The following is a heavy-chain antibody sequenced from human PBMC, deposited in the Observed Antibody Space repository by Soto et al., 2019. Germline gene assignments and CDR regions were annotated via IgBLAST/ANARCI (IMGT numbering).Heavy chain of an antibody. V-gene: IGHV1-46*01. CDR3: AREGLATLGNECFHH. Sequence: ASVKVTCKASGYTFMNFYMHWVRQAPGQGLEWMGLINPSGGSTSYAQNFQGRVSMTRDTSKSTVYMELSSLRSDDTAVCYCAREGLATLGNECFHHRGQGTQVTVPS. J-gene: IGHJ1*01. CDR1: GYTFMNFY. D-gene: IGHD5-12*01. CDR2: INPSGGST.